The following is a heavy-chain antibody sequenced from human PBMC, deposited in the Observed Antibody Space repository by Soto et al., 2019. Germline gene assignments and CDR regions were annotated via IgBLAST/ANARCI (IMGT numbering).Heavy chain of an antibody. CDR2: ISGSGGST. D-gene: IGHD3-3*01. CDR1: GFTFSSYA. Sequence: GGSLRLSCAASGFTFSSYAMSWVRQAPGKGLEWVSAISGSGGSTYYADSVKGRFTIARDNSKNTLYLQMNNLRAEDTAVYYCAKEYDFWSGYSDYWGQGTLVTVSS. J-gene: IGHJ4*02. CDR3: AKEYDFWSGYSDY. V-gene: IGHV3-23*01.